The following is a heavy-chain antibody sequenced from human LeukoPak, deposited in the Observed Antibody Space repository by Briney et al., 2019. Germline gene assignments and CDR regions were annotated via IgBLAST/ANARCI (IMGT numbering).Heavy chain of an antibody. J-gene: IGHJ4*02. CDR2: ISGSGGST. CDR1: GFTFSSYA. CDR3: AKEYYDFWSGYLGYFDY. V-gene: IGHV3-23*01. Sequence: GGSLRLSCAASGFTFSSYAMSWVRQAPGKGLEWVSAISGSGGSTYYADSVKGRFTISRDNSKNTLYLQMNSLRAEDTAVYYCAKEYYDFWSGYLGYFDYWGQGTLVTVSS. D-gene: IGHD3-3*01.